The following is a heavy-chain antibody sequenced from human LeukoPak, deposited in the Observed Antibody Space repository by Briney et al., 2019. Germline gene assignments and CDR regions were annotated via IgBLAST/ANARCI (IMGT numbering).Heavy chain of an antibody. Sequence: PGGSLRLSCAASGFTFSSYEMNWVRQAPGGGLEWVANINHDATEKYYVDSVKGRFTISRDNAKKSLYLQMNRLRADDTAVYHCARVRSAAAGPLDYWGQGTLVTVSS. CDR3: ARVRSAAAGPLDY. J-gene: IGHJ4*02. CDR1: GFTFSSYE. CDR2: INHDATEK. V-gene: IGHV3-7*01. D-gene: IGHD6-13*01.